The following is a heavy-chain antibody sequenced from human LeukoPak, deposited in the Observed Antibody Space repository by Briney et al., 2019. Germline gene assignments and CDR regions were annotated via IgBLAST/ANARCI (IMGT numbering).Heavy chain of an antibody. Sequence: GGSLRLSCAASGFTVSSNYMSWVRQAPGKGLEWVSVIYSGGSTYYADSVKGRFTISRDNSRNTLYLQMNSLRAEDTAVYHCASSIAAAGTHLDYWGQGTLVTVSS. J-gene: IGHJ4*02. CDR1: GFTVSSNY. V-gene: IGHV3-53*01. CDR2: IYSGGST. D-gene: IGHD6-13*01. CDR3: ASSIAAAGTHLDY.